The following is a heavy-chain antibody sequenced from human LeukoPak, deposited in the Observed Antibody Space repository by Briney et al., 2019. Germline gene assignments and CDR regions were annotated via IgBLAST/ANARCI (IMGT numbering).Heavy chain of an antibody. CDR3: ARDLVAATPGVMD. D-gene: IGHD2-15*01. Sequence: SETLSLTCSVSGGSISNYFWTWIRRPPGKGLEWIGYIYSSGSTYYNPSLRSRVTISVDTSKNRFSLKLSTVTAADTAVYYCARDLVAATPGVMDWGQGTLVTVSS. CDR2: IYSSGST. J-gene: IGHJ4*02. V-gene: IGHV4-59*08. CDR1: GGSISNYF.